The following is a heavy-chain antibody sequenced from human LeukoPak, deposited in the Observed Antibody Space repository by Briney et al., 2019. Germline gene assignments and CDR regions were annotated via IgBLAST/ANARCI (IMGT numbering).Heavy chain of an antibody. CDR2: ISWNSGSI. CDR1: GFTFDDYA. Sequence: GSSLRLSCAASGFTFDDYAMHWVRQAPGKGLEWVSGISWNSGSIGYADSVKGRFTISRDNAKNSLYLQMNSLRAEDTAVYYCAKLLTYYDILTGDYWGQGTLVTVSS. V-gene: IGHV3-9*01. D-gene: IGHD3-9*01. CDR3: AKLLTYYDILTGDY. J-gene: IGHJ4*02.